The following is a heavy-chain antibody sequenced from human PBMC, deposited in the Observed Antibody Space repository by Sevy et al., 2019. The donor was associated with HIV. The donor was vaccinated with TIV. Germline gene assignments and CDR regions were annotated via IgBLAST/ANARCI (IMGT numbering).Heavy chain of an antibody. CDR2: IWFFGTGK. Sequence: GGSPRLSCAASGFNFSEHGMHWVRQAPGKGLEWVAVIWFFGTGKYYGDSVRGRFTISRENSKNTLYLQMDSLRPDDTAMYYCAKDECGGNCYFDFWGQGTLVTVSS. CDR1: GFNFSEHG. J-gene: IGHJ4*02. V-gene: IGHV3-33*03. CDR3: AKDECGGNCYFDF. D-gene: IGHD2-21*02.